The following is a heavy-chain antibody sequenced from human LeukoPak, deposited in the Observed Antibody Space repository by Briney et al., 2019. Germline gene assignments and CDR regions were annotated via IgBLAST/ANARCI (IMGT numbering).Heavy chain of an antibody. V-gene: IGHV3-23*01. CDR2: ISGSGGST. CDR1: GFTFSSCA. Sequence: GGSLRLSCAASGFTFSSCAMSWVRQAPGKGLEWVSAISGSGGSTYYADSVKGRFTISRDNSKNTLYLQMNSLRAEDTAVYYCAKPRSGWYPYYYFDYWGQGTLVTVSS. D-gene: IGHD6-19*01. CDR3: AKPRSGWYPYYYFDY. J-gene: IGHJ4*02.